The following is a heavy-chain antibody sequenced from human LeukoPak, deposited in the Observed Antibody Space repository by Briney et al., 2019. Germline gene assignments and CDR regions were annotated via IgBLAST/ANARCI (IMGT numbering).Heavy chain of an antibody. D-gene: IGHD6-19*01. V-gene: IGHV1-18*01. J-gene: IGHJ4*02. Sequence: ASVKVSCKASGYTFSNDGLSWVRQAPGQGLEWMGWINPYNGHTNYAQRLQGRVTMTTDTSTSTAYMELRSLRSDDTAVYYCARDVRYSSGWGAKFDYWGQGTLVTVSS. CDR1: GYTFSNDG. CDR3: ARDVRYSSGWGAKFDY. CDR2: INPYNGHT.